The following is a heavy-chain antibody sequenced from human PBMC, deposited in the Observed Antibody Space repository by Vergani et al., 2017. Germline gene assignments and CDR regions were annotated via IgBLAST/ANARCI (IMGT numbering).Heavy chain of an antibody. V-gene: IGHV4-61*05. CDR2: VSFRGDT. Sequence: QLQLQESGSGLVKPSETLSLTCTVSGGSITSSSYYWGWIRQPPGKGLEWMGYVSFRGDTLYDPSVKGRMTISLNTSSNQFSLYLTSVTAADTAVYYCARSRIYYGAGSPDYWGQGTLVTVSS. CDR3: ARSRIYYGAGSPDY. J-gene: IGHJ4*02. D-gene: IGHD3-10*01. CDR1: GGSITSSSYY.